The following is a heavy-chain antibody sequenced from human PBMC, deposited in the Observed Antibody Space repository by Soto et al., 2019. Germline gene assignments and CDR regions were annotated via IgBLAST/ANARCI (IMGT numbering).Heavy chain of an antibody. CDR1: GFTFSDYY. V-gene: IGHV3-11*06. CDR3: ARVVSGAFDY. J-gene: IGHJ4*02. D-gene: IGHD2-15*01. CDR2: ISSSSSYT. Sequence: GGSLSLSCAASGFTFSDYYMSWIRQAPGKGLEWVSYISSSSSYTNYADSVKGRFTISRDNAKNSLYLQMYSLRAEDTAVYYCARVVSGAFDYWGQGTLVTVSS.